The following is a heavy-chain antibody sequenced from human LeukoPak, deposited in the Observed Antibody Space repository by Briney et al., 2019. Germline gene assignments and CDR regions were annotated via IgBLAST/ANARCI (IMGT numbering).Heavy chain of an antibody. D-gene: IGHD6-13*01. CDR3: ARDRASSSWYGGAFDI. CDR1: GFTVSSNY. V-gene: IGHV3-53*01. CDR2: IYSGGST. Sequence: GGSLRLSCAASGFTVSSNYMSWVRQAPGKGLEWVSVIYSGGSTYYADSVKGRFTISRDNSKNTLYLQMNSLRAEDTAVYYCARDRASSSWYGGAFDIWGQGTMVTVSS. J-gene: IGHJ3*02.